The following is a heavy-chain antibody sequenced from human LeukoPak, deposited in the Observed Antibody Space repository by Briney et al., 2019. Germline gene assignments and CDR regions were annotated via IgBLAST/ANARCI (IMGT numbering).Heavy chain of an antibody. D-gene: IGHD6-19*01. CDR3: ARAVAGTGEFDY. CDR2: IRYDGSNK. J-gene: IGHJ4*02. Sequence: GGSLRLSCAASAFTFSSYGMHWVRQAPGKGLEWVAFIRYDGSNKYYADSVKGRFTISRDNSKNTLYLQMNSLKTEDTAVYYCARAVAGTGEFDYWGQGTLVTVSS. V-gene: IGHV3-30*02. CDR1: AFTFSSYG.